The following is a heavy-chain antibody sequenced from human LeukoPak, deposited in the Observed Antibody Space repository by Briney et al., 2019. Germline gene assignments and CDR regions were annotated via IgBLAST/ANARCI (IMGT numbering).Heavy chain of an antibody. CDR3: ATEVTMIVVAQSYWYFDL. D-gene: IGHD3-22*01. Sequence: ASVKVSCKVSGYTLTELSMHWVGQAPGKGLEWMGGFDPEDGETIYAQKFQGRVTMTEDTSTDTAYMELSSLRSEDTAVYYCATEVTMIVVAQSYWYFDLWGRGTLVTVSS. CDR1: GYTLTELS. J-gene: IGHJ2*01. V-gene: IGHV1-24*01. CDR2: FDPEDGET.